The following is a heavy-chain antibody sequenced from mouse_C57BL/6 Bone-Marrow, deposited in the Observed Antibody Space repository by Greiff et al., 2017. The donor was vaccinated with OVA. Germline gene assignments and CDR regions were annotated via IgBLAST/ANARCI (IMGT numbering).Heavy chain of an antibody. Sequence: QVQLQQPGAELVKPGASVKLSCKASGYTFTSYWMHWVKQRPGQGLEWIGMIHPNSGSTNYNEKFKSKATLTVDKSSSTAYRQLSSLTSEDSAVYYCARGRLGADFDYWGQGTTLTVSS. J-gene: IGHJ2*01. D-gene: IGHD4-1*01. V-gene: IGHV1-64*01. CDR1: GYTFTSYW. CDR2: IHPNSGST. CDR3: ARGRLGADFDY.